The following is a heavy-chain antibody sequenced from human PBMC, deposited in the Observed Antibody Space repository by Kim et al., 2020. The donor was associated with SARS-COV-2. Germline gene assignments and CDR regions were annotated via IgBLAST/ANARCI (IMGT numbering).Heavy chain of an antibody. CDR2: YDGSYK. D-gene: IGHD6-19*01. Sequence: YDGSYKHYADSVKGRFTISRDNSKNMLYLQMSTLRTEDTAVYFCAREHSGWGQGTLVTVSS. CDR3: AREHSG. V-gene: IGHV3-33*05. J-gene: IGHJ4*02.